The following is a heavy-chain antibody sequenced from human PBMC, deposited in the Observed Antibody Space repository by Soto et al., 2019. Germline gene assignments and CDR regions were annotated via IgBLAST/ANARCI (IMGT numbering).Heavy chain of an antibody. CDR2: IYHSGST. CDR1: GGSISSGGYY. V-gene: IGHV4-31*03. D-gene: IGHD3-22*01. CDR3: ARDYYDSSGYSQNWFDP. Sequence: PSETLSLTCTVSGGSISSGGYYWSWIRQHPGKGLEWIGYIYHSGSTYYNPSLKSRVTISVDTSKNQFSLKLSSVTAADTAVYYCARDYYDSSGYSQNWFDPWGQGTLVTVSS. J-gene: IGHJ5*02.